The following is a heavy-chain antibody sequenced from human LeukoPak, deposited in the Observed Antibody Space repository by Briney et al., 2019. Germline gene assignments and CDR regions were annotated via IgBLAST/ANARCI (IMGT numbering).Heavy chain of an antibody. CDR2: IYYSGST. D-gene: IGHD3-10*01. J-gene: IGHJ4*02. CDR1: GGSISSDY. CDR3: ARRGFGELLLDY. V-gene: IGHV4-59*08. Sequence: SETLSLTCTVSGGSISSDYWSWIRQPPGKGLEWIGYIYYSGSTNYNPSLKSRVTISVDTSKNQFSLKLSSVTAADTAVYYCARRGFGELLLDYWGQGTLVTVSS.